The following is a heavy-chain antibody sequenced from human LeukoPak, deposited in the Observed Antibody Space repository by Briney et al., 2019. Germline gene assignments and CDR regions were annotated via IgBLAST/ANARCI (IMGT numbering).Heavy chain of an antibody. CDR3: ARNPGMDV. Sequence: PGGSLRLSCAASGFTFSSYRLHWDRQAPGKGLVWVSHINSDGSSTGYADSVKGRLTISRDNAKNTLFLQMNSLRAEDTAVYYCARNPGMDVWGQGTTVTVSS. CDR2: INSDGSST. J-gene: IGHJ6*02. CDR1: GFTFSSYR. V-gene: IGHV3-74*01.